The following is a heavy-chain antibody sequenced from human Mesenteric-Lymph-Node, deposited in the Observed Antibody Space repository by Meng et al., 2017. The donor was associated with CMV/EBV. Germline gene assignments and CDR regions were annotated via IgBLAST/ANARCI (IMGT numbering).Heavy chain of an antibody. CDR2: ISRSGNTI. CDR3: AREVLSGWSVGHFDS. J-gene: IGHJ4*02. V-gene: IGHV3-48*03. Sequence: LSLTCAASGFSFSSHDMNWVRQTPGKGLEWVSYISRSGNTIYYADFVKGRFTVSRDNSKDSLYLQMNSLRAEDTALYYCAREVLSGWSVGHFDSWGQGTLVTVSS. D-gene: IGHD6-19*01. CDR1: GFSFSSHD.